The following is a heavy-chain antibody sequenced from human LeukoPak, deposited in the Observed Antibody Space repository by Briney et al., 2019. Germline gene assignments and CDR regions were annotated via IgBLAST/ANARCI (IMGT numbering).Heavy chain of an antibody. Sequence: GGSLRLSCAASGFTFSDYYMSWIRQAPGKGLEWVSYISSSGSTIYYADSVKGRFTISRDSAKNSLYLQMNSLRAEDTAVYYCARGTYCSSTSCPYGYYMDVWGKGTTVTVSS. D-gene: IGHD2-2*01. J-gene: IGHJ6*03. V-gene: IGHV3-11*04. CDR2: ISSSGSTI. CDR3: ARGTYCSSTSCPYGYYMDV. CDR1: GFTFSDYY.